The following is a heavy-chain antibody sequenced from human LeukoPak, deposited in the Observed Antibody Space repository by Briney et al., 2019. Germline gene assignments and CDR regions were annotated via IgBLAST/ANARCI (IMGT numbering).Heavy chain of an antibody. CDR1: GFKFSSSG. Sequence: PGRSLRLSCVASGFKFSSSGMHWVRQAPGKGLEWVSVIWFDGNYKYFADSVKGRFTISRDNSKNTVYLQMNSLTAEDTAVYYCAKDLGDGDSGTLDYWGQGTLVTVS. CDR2: IWFDGNYK. CDR3: AKDLGDGDSGTLDY. V-gene: IGHV3-33*06. D-gene: IGHD4-17*01. J-gene: IGHJ4*02.